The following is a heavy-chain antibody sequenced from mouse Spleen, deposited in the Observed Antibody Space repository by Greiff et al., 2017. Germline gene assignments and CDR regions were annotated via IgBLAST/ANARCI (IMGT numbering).Heavy chain of an antibody. CDR2: ISDGGSYT. J-gene: IGHJ2*01. CDR1: GFTFSSYA. CDR3: ARSPLTTVVAHYFDY. Sequence: EVQGVESGGGLVKPGGSLKLSCAASGFTFSSYAMSWVRQTPEKRLEWVATISDGGSYTYYPDNVKGRFTISRDNAKNNLYLQMSHLKSEDTAMYYCARSPLTTVVAHYFDYWGQGTTLTVSS. V-gene: IGHV5-4*01. D-gene: IGHD1-1*01.